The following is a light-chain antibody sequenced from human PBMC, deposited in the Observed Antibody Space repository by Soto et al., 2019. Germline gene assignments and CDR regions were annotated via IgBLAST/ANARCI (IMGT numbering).Light chain of an antibody. CDR2: AAS. CDR1: QGISAY. J-gene: IGKJ4*01. V-gene: IGKV1-27*01. CDR3: QKYNSAALT. Sequence: DIQMTQSPSSLCASVGDRVTITCRASQGISAYLAWYQQKPGQVPKLLIYAASTLQSGVPSRFSGSGSGTDFTLTISSLHPEDVATYYCQKYNSAALTFGGGPKVEIK.